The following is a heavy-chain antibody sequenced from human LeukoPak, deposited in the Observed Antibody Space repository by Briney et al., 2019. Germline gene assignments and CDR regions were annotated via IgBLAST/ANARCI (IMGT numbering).Heavy chain of an antibody. V-gene: IGHV3-15*01. J-gene: IGHJ4*02. D-gene: IGHD1-26*01. CDR1: GFTFSNAW. Sequence: GGSLRLCCAASGFTFSNAWMSWVRQAPGKGLEWVGRIKSKTDGGTTDYAAPVKGRFTISRDDSKNTLYLQMNSLKTEDTAVYYCTTEGGSYLGYDYWGQGTLVTVSS. CDR3: TTEGGSYLGYDY. CDR2: IKSKTDGGTT.